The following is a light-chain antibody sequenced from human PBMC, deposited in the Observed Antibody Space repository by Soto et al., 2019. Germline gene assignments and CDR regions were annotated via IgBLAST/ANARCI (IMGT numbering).Light chain of an antibody. V-gene: IGKV3-15*01. J-gene: IGKJ1*01. Sequence: ETVMTQSPATLSVSPGERATLSCRASQSVSSNLAWYQQKPGQAPRLLIYDASTRATGIPARFSGSGSGTEFTLTISSLQAEDFAVYYCQQYINWPGTFGQGTKVEIK. CDR3: QQYINWPGT. CDR1: QSVSSN. CDR2: DAS.